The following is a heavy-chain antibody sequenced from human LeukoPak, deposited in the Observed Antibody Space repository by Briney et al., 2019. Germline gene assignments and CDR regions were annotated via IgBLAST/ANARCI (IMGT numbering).Heavy chain of an antibody. CDR3: ARKTGTTSGAFDI. J-gene: IGHJ3*02. D-gene: IGHD1-1*01. V-gene: IGHV1-69*13. Sequence: ASVKVSCKASGGIFSSYAISWVRQAPGQGLEWMGGIIPIFGTANYAQKFQGRVTITADESTSTAYMELSSLRSEDTAVYYCARKTGTTSGAFDIWGQGTMVTVSS. CDR1: GGIFSSYA. CDR2: IIPIFGTA.